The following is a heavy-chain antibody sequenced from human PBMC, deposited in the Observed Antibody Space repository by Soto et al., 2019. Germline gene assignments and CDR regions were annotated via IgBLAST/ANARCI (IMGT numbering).Heavy chain of an antibody. CDR2: IIPIFGTA. Sequence: SVKVSCKASGCTFSSYAISWVRQAPGQGLEWMGGIIPIFGTANYAQKFQGRVTITADKSTSTAYMDLSRLRSDDTAVYYCARDYDKSGYDYFDPWGQGTLVTVSS. V-gene: IGHV1-69*06. CDR1: GCTFSSYA. D-gene: IGHD3-22*01. J-gene: IGHJ5*02. CDR3: ARDYDKSGYDYFDP.